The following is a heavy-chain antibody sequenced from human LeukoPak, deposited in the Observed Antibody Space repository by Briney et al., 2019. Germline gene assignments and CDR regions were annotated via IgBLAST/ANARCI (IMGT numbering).Heavy chain of an antibody. CDR1: GFTYSISA. CDR3: AKARTQGSGWYLIFDY. Sequence: GGSLRLSCAASGFTYSISAMSWVRQAPGKGLEWVATISGNSITTYYADSLKGRFTISRDASKNTLYLQMDSLRVEDTAVYFCAKARTQGSGWYLIFDYWSQGTLVTVSS. J-gene: IGHJ4*02. V-gene: IGHV3-23*01. CDR2: ISGNSITT. D-gene: IGHD6-19*01.